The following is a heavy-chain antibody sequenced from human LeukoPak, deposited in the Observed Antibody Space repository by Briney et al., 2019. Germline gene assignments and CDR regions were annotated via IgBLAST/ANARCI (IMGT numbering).Heavy chain of an antibody. CDR2: ISGSGDST. CDR1: GFTVSNAW. J-gene: IGHJ4*02. V-gene: IGHV3-23*01. CDR3: AKDRSDNKTWYAGSH. D-gene: IGHD2-8*01. Sequence: PGGSLRLSCVVSGFTVSNAWMSWVRQAPRKGLEWVSGISGSGDSTYYADPVKGRFTISRDNSKNTLYLQMSSLRAEDTAVYYCAKDRSDNKTWYAGSHWGQGTLVTVSS.